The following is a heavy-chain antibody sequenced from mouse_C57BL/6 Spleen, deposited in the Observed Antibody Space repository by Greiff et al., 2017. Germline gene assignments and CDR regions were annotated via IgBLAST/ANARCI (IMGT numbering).Heavy chain of an antibody. CDR2: IHPNSGSN. D-gene: IGHD1-1*01. Sequence: VQLQQPGAELVKPGASVKLSCKASGYTFTSYWMHWVKQRPGQGLEWIGMIHPNSGSNNYNEKFKSKATLTVDKSSSTAYMQLSSLTSEDSAVYYCARYYDWYFDVWGTGTTVTVSS. V-gene: IGHV1-64*01. J-gene: IGHJ1*03. CDR3: ARYYDWYFDV. CDR1: GYTFTSYW.